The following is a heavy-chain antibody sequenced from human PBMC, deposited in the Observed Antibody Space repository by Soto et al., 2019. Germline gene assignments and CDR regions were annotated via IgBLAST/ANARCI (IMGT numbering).Heavy chain of an antibody. D-gene: IGHD2-15*01. CDR2: ISYDGNNK. Sequence: PGGSLRLSCAASGLTFSSYGMHWVRQAPGKGLEWVAVISYDGNNKYYADSVKGRFTISRDNSKNTLYLQMNSLRAEDTAVYYCAKDEVLVVAVARDYYGMDVWGQGTTVTVSS. CDR3: AKDEVLVVAVARDYYGMDV. J-gene: IGHJ6*02. V-gene: IGHV3-30*18. CDR1: GLTFSSYG.